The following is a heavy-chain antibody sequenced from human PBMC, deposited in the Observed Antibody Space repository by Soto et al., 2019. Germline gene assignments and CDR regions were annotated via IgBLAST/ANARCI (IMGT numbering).Heavy chain of an antibody. CDR3: ARDGGRHSGGIDY. CDR1: GGTFSSYS. D-gene: IGHD1-26*01. V-gene: IGHV1-69*01. Sequence: QVQLVQSGAEVKKPGSSAKVSCKASGGTFSSYSINWVRQAPGQGLEWMGEIIPIFGTANYAQKFQGRVTITADESTSTAYMELRSLRSEDTAVYYCARDGGRHSGGIDYWGQGTLVTVSS. CDR2: IIPIFGTA. J-gene: IGHJ4*02.